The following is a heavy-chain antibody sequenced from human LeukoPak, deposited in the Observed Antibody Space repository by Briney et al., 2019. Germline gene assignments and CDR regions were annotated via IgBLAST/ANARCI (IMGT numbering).Heavy chain of an antibody. CDR3: SRGIHRMDYDSSGYYHY. CDR1: GFTFSSYG. D-gene: IGHD3-22*01. Sequence: PGGSLRLSCAASGFTFSSYGMHWVRQAPGKGLEWVAFIRYDGSYKYYADSVKGRVTISRDNSKNTLYLQMNSLRAEDTAVFYCSRGIHRMDYDSSGYYHYWGQGTLVTVSS. J-gene: IGHJ4*02. V-gene: IGHV3-30*02. CDR2: IRYDGSYK.